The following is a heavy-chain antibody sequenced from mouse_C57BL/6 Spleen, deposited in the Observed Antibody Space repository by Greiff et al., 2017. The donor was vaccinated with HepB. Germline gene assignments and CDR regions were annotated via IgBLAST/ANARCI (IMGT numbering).Heavy chain of an antibody. CDR1: GFSLTSYG. D-gene: IGHD2-2*01. CDR2: IWRGGST. J-gene: IGHJ3*01. Sequence: QVQLKESGPGLVQPSQSLSITCTVSGFSLTSYGVHWVRQSPGKGLEWLGVIWRGGSTDYNAAFMSRLSITKDNSKSQVFFKMNSLQADDTAIYYCAKTYGYDSAWFAYWGQGTLVTVSA. V-gene: IGHV2-5*01. CDR3: AKTYGYDSAWFAY.